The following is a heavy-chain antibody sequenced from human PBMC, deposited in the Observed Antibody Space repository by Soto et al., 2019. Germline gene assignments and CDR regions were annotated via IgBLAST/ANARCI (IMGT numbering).Heavy chain of an antibody. CDR2: IYYSGST. CDR3: ARVPIAAAGTYYYYYMDV. CDR1: GGSFSGYY. D-gene: IGHD6-13*01. J-gene: IGHJ6*03. V-gene: IGHV4-59*01. Sequence: TSETLSLTCAVYGGSFSGYYWSWIRQPPGKGLEWIGYIYYSGSTNYNPSLKSRVTISVDTSKNQFSLKLSSVTAADTAVYYCARVPIAAAGTYYYYYMDVWGKGTTVTVSS.